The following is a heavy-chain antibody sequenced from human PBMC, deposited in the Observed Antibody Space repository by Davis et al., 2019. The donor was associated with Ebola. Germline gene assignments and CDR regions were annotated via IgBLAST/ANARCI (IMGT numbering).Heavy chain of an antibody. CDR2: IYHSGST. J-gene: IGHJ6*02. Sequence: MPSETLSLTCAVSGGSISSSNWWSWVRQPPGKGLEWIGEIYHSGSTNYNPSLKSRVTISVDTSKNQFSLKLSSVTAADTAVYYCARRPQEDTIFGVLNYYYGMDVWGQGTTVTVSS. CDR3: ARRPQEDTIFGVLNYYYGMDV. CDR1: GGSISSSNW. D-gene: IGHD3-3*01. V-gene: IGHV4-4*02.